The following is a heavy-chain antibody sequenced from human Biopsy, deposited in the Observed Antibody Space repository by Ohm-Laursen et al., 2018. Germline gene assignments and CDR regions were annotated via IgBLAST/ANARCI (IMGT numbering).Heavy chain of an antibody. V-gene: IGHV3-21*01. J-gene: IGHJ6*02. Sequence: GSLRLSCAASGFIFSTYTMNWVRQAPGEGLEWVSSISSRSSDIYYADSVKGRFTISRDNAKNSLFLHMNSLRAEDTAVYYCVKERFNYTPVGGYGMDVWGQGTTVTVSS. CDR1: GFIFSTYT. D-gene: IGHD3-16*01. CDR3: VKERFNYTPVGGYGMDV. CDR2: ISSRSSDI.